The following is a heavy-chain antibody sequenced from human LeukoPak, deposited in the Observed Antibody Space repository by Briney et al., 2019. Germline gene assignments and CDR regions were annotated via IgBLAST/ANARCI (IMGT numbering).Heavy chain of an antibody. CDR1: GFTFGDYA. V-gene: IGHV3-49*03. Sequence: GGSLRLSCTASGFTFGDYAMSWFRQDPGKGLEWVGFIRSKAYGGTTEYAASVKGRFTISRDDSKTIAYLQMNSLKTEDTAVYYCTRDLHGDYEIVDYWGQGTLLTVSS. J-gene: IGHJ4*02. CDR2: IRSKAYGGTT. D-gene: IGHD4-17*01. CDR3: TRDLHGDYEIVDY.